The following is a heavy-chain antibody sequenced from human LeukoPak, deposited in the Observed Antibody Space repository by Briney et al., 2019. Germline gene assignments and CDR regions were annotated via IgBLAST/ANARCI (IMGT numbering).Heavy chain of an antibody. Sequence: TSETLSLTCTVSGGSISSGDYYWSWIRQPAGKGLEWIGRIYTSGSTNYNPSLKSRVTISVDTSNNQFSLKLSSVTAADTAVYYCARGIPGFSGLFYFDYWGQGTLVTVSS. CDR3: ARGIPGFSGLFYFDY. J-gene: IGHJ4*02. V-gene: IGHV4-61*02. CDR2: IYTSGST. CDR1: GGSISSGDYY.